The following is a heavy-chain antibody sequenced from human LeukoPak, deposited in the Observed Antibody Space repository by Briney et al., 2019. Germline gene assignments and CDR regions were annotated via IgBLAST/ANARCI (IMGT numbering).Heavy chain of an antibody. V-gene: IGHV3-30*03. CDR3: ARDYYESSGYYPWNY. D-gene: IGHD3-22*01. CDR2: ISYDGSNK. Sequence: GGSLRLSCAASGFTFSSYGMHWVRQAPGKGLEWVAVISYDGSNKYYADSVKGRFTISRDNSKNTLYLQMNSLRAEDTAVYYCARDYYESSGYYPWNYWGQGTLVTVSS. J-gene: IGHJ4*02. CDR1: GFTFSSYG.